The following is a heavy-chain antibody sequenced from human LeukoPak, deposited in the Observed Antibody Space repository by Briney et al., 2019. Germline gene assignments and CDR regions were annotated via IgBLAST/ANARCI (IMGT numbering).Heavy chain of an antibody. V-gene: IGHV4-39*07. CDR2: IYYSGST. J-gene: IGHJ6*03. D-gene: IGHD6-13*01. Sequence: SGSLSRTCAVSGGSISSSSYYWGWIRQPPGKGLEWIGSIYYSGSTYYNPSLKSRVTISVDTSKNQFSLKLSSVTAADTAVYYCARSQQLVPHSHYYYYYMDVWGKGTTVTVSS. CDR3: ARSQQLVPHSHYYYYYMDV. CDR1: GGSISSSSYY.